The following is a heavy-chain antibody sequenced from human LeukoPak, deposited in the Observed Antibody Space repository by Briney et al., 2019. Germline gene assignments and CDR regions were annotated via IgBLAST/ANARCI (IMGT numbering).Heavy chain of an antibody. CDR3: ARDRRIAAAGNTFDY. CDR1: GFTFSSNC. CDR2: IKQDGSEK. D-gene: IGHD6-13*01. Sequence: PGGSLRLSCAASGFTFSSNCMSWVRQAPGQGLEWVANIKQDGSEKYYVDSVKGRFTISRDNAKNSLYLQMNSLRAEDTAVYYCARDRRIAAAGNTFDYWGQGTLVTVSS. V-gene: IGHV3-7*01. J-gene: IGHJ4*02.